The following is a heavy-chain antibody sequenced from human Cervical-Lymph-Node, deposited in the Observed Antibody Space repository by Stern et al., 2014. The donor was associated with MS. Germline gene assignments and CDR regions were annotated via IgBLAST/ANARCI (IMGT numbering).Heavy chain of an antibody. CDR1: GYTFRNYG. J-gene: IGHJ4*02. D-gene: IGHD6-19*01. CDR3: ARDNEELWLAGGLFDY. CDR2: ISAYSGKT. Sequence: QVQLVQSRTEVKKPGASVKVSCKASGYTFRNYGISWVRQAPRQGLEWMGWISAYSGKTNYAQKFKGRVAMTTDTSTSTAYMELRTLRSDDTAVYYCARDNEELWLAGGLFDYWGQGTLVTVSS. V-gene: IGHV1-18*01.